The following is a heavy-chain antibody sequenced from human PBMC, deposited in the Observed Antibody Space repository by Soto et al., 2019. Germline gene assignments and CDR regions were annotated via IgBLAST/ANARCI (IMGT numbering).Heavy chain of an antibody. Sequence: QVQLVESGGGVVQPGRSLRLSCAASGFTFSSYGMHWVRQAPGKGLEWVAVISYDGSNKYYADSVKGRFTISRDNSKNTLYLQMNSLRAEDTAVYYFAKDGHSSSYPYYYYYGMDVWGQGTTVTVSS. CDR2: ISYDGSNK. CDR3: AKDGHSSSYPYYYYYGMDV. J-gene: IGHJ6*02. V-gene: IGHV3-30*18. CDR1: GFTFSSYG. D-gene: IGHD6-6*01.